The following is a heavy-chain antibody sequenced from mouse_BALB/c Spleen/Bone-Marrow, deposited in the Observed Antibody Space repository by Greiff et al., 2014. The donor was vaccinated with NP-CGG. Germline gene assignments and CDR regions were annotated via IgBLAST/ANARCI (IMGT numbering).Heavy chain of an antibody. CDR1: GFTFSDYY. V-gene: IGHV5-4*02. CDR2: ISDGGSYT. J-gene: IGHJ4*01. D-gene: IGHD1-1*02. Sequence: EVQRVESGGGLVKPGGSLKLSCAASGFTFSDYYMYWVRQTPEKRLEWVATISDGGSYTYYPDSVKGRFTISRDNAKNNLYLQMSSLKSEDTAVYYCARSGERYGAMDYWGQGTSVTVFS. CDR3: ARSGERYGAMDY.